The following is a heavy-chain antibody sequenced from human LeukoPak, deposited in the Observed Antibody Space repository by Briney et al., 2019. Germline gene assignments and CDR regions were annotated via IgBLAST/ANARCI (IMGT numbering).Heavy chain of an antibody. Sequence: PGGSLRLSCAASGFTFNNYAMNWVRQAPGKGLEWVSAISKSGDSTYYADSVKGRFTISRDNSKNTIYLQMNSLRVEDTAVYYCAKLSGWTGWFFDYWGQGTVVTVSS. CDR3: AKLSGWTGWFFDY. V-gene: IGHV3-23*01. J-gene: IGHJ4*02. CDR1: GFTFNNYA. CDR2: ISKSGDST. D-gene: IGHD6-19*01.